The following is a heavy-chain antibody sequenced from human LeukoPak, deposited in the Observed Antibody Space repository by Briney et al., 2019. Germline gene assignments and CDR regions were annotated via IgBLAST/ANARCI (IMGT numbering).Heavy chain of an antibody. CDR3: ARKAHDYGDYSAFDI. Sequence: GASVKVSCKASGGTFGSYAISWVRQAPGQGLEWMGGIIPIFGTANYAQKFQGRVTITADESTSTAYMELSSLRSEDTAVYYCARKAHDYGDYSAFDIWGQGTMVTVSS. V-gene: IGHV1-69*01. CDR2: IIPIFGTA. D-gene: IGHD4-17*01. J-gene: IGHJ3*02. CDR1: GGTFGSYA.